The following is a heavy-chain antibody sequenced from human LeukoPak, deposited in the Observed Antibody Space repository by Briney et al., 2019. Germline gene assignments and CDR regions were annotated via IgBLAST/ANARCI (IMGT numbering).Heavy chain of an antibody. D-gene: IGHD6-13*01. CDR1: GFTFSSYA. Sequence: PGGSLRLSCAAPGFTFSSYAMSWVRQAPGKGLEWVSAISGSGDNTYYADSVKGRFTISRDNSKNTLYLQMNSLRAEDTALYYCAKDHSSNWYGAPTDYWGQGTLVTVSS. J-gene: IGHJ4*02. CDR2: ISGSGDNT. V-gene: IGHV3-23*01. CDR3: AKDHSSNWYGAPTDY.